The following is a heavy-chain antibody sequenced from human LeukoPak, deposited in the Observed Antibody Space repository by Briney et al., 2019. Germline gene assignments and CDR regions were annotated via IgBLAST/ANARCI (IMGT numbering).Heavy chain of an antibody. CDR3: ARVPYSSAWDS. CDR2: IHSATNTI. D-gene: IGHD6-25*01. J-gene: IGHJ4*02. Sequence: GGSLRLSCSASGFTFSDYSMTWVRQAPGKGLDWVSYIHSATNTIYYADSVKGRFTISRDNAKNSLYLQMNSLRVDDTAVYYCARVPYSSAWDSWGQGTLVTVSS. CDR1: GFTFSDYS. V-gene: IGHV3-48*01.